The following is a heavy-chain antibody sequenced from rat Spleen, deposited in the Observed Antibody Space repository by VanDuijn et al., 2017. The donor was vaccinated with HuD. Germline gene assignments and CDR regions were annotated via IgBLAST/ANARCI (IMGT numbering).Heavy chain of an antibody. CDR2: ISYNGSSI. CDR3: ARHPDYSNYFDY. Sequence: EVQLVESDGGLVQPGRSLKLSCAASGFTFSDYYMAWVRQAPKKGLEWVAFISYNGSSIFYRDSVKGRFTISRDNAKNTLFLQMDSLRSEDTATYYCARHPDYSNYFDYWGQGVMVTVSS. D-gene: IGHD1-1*01. CDR1: GFTFSDYY. V-gene: IGHV5-7*01. J-gene: IGHJ2*01.